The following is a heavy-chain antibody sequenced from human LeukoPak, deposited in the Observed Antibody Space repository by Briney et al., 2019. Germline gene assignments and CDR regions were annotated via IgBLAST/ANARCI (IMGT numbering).Heavy chain of an antibody. V-gene: IGHV4-34*01. Sequence: PSETLSLTCAVYGGSFSGYYWSWIRQPPGKGLERIGEIDHSGSTNYNPSLKSGVTISVDTSKNQFSLKLSSVTAADTAVYYCAREGGAGSSGWYVVFDYWGQGTLVTVSS. CDR2: IDHSGST. CDR3: AREGGAGSSGWYVVFDY. D-gene: IGHD6-19*01. CDR1: GGSFSGYY. J-gene: IGHJ4*02.